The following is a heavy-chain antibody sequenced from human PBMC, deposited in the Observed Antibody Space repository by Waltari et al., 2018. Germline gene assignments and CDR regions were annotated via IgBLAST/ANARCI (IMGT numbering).Heavy chain of an antibody. D-gene: IGHD6-13*01. CDR1: AFPFSRHW. CDR3: ARYSSSWYYYYYGMDV. CDR2: IKQDGSEK. V-gene: IGHV3-7*01. J-gene: IGHJ6*02. Sequence: EVQLVESGGGLVQPGGSLRLSCAASAFPFSRHWMRWVRQAPGKGLEWVANIKQDGSEKYYVDSVKGRFTISRDNAKNSLYLQMNSLRAEDTAVYYCARYSSSWYYYYYGMDVWGQGTTVTVSS.